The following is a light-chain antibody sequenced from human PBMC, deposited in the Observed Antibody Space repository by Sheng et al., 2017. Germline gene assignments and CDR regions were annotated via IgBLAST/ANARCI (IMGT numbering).Light chain of an antibody. CDR1: QSVSNF. J-gene: IGKJ5*01. V-gene: IGKV3-11*01. CDR2: DAS. Sequence: EIVLTQSPATLSLSPGERATLSCRASQSVSNFLAWYQQKPGQAPRLLIYDASTRATDIPARFSGSGSGTDFTLTISSLEPEDFAVYYCQQRSNWPTFGQGTRLEIK. CDR3: QQRSNWPT.